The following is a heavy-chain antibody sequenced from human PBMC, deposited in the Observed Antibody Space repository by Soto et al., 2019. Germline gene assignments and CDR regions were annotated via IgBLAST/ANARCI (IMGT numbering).Heavy chain of an antibody. V-gene: IGHV3-72*01. CDR1: GFTFSDHY. D-gene: IGHD6-19*01. J-gene: IGHJ4*02. CDR3: TRYDYRRGWYVDY. Sequence: EVQLVESGGGLVQPGGSLRLSCAASGFTFSDHYMDWVRQAPGKGLEWVGRSRNKASSYTTEYAASVKGRFTISRDDSKNSLYLQMNSLKTEDTAVYYCTRYDYRRGWYVDYWGQGTLVTVSS. CDR2: SRNKASSYTT.